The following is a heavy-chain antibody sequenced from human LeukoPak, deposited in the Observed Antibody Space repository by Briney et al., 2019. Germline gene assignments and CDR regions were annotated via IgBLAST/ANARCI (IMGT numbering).Heavy chain of an antibody. CDR1: GYSFSSYW. CDR3: ARRWGPHYYDSSGYYGLENYFDY. CDR2: IYPRDSRT. D-gene: IGHD3-22*01. J-gene: IGHJ4*02. V-gene: IGHV5-51*01. Sequence: RGESLKISCKWSGYSFSSYWIAWVRQMPGKGLEWMGVIYPRDSRTTYSPSFQDQVTISADKSISTAYLQWTSLKASDTAMYYCARRWGPHYYDSSGYYGLENYFDYWGQGTLVTVSS.